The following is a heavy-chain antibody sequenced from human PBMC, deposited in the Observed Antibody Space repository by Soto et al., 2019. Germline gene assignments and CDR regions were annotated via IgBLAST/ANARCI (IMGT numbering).Heavy chain of an antibody. J-gene: IGHJ4*02. D-gene: IGHD2-15*01. CDR3: ARGQLPAATTYFDF. Sequence: LRLSCAASGFTFSSYAIHWVRQAPGKGLEWVAIIWFDGSNKYYADSVKGRFSISRDNSKNTLFLQMDSLRAEDTAVYYCARGQLPAATTYFDFWGQGTLVTVSS. CDR2: IWFDGSNK. CDR1: GFTFSSYA. V-gene: IGHV3-33*01.